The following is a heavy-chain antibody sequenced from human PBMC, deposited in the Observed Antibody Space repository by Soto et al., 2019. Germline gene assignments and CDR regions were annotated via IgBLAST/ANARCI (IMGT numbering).Heavy chain of an antibody. CDR1: GITFSSYA. CDR3: AKDLRPDGRYDLDY. J-gene: IGHJ4*02. CDR2: ISGSGATT. Sequence: LRLSCAVSGITFSSYAMNWVRQAPGKGLEWVSTISGSGATTYYADSVKGRFTISRDNSKNNMYLQMTSLKVEDTATYFCAKDLRPDGRYDLDYWGQGTQVTVSS. V-gene: IGHV3-23*01. D-gene: IGHD2-15*01.